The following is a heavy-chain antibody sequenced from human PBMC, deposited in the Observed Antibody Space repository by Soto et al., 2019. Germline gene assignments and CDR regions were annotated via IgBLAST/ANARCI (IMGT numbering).Heavy chain of an antibody. CDR2: INSDGSST. J-gene: IGHJ3*02. CDR3: ARGSGYSSSWYEADVIHDAFDI. CDR1: GFTFSSYW. Sequence: PGGSLRLSSAASGFTFSSYWMHWVRQAPGKGLVWVSRINSDGSSTSYADSVKGRFTISRDNAKNTLYLQMNSLRAEDMAVYYCARGSGYSSSWYEADVIHDAFDIWGQGTMVTVSS. D-gene: IGHD6-13*01. V-gene: IGHV3-74*01.